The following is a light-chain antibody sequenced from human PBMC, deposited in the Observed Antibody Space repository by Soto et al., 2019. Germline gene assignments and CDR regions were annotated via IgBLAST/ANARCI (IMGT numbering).Light chain of an antibody. V-gene: IGKV3-11*01. CDR3: HHRANWPRGT. CDR2: NTS. J-gene: IGKJ1*01. Sequence: EIVLRESPATQSLASGEGDSLSTTACQSVSSYLAWYQQKSCQAPRLLIYNTSYVATGIPARSSGRGSRTDFTLPISSLEPEDFAVYYCHHRANWPRGTFGQGPKVDI. CDR1: QSVSSY.